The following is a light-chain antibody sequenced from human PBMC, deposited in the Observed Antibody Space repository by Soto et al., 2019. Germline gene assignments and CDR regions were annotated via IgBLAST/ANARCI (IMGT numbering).Light chain of an antibody. CDR2: GAS. J-gene: IGKJ1*01. Sequence: EIVMTQSPGTMSVSPGEWATLSCRARQSVSTNLAWYQQKPDQAPRLLIYGASTTATGMPARFSGSGSGTEFTLTISSLQSEDFAVYYCQQYYTWPRTFGQGTRVEIK. CDR3: QQYYTWPRT. V-gene: IGKV3-15*01. CDR1: QSVSTN.